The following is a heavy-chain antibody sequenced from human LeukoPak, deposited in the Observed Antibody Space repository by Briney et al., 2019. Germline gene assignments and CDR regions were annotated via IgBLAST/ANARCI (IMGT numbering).Heavy chain of an antibody. CDR2: IYSCGNT. J-gene: IGHJ3*02. D-gene: IGHD2-15*01. CDR1: GFTHKSNY. CDR3: ARMGVGGAFDI. V-gene: IGHV3-53*01. Sequence: GGSLRLSCAPSGFTHKSNYMIWPPHAPGKALEWVSVIYSCGNTYHADSVKGRFTISRDNSKNTLYLQMNSLTAEDTAVYYCARMGVGGAFDIWGQGTMVTVSS.